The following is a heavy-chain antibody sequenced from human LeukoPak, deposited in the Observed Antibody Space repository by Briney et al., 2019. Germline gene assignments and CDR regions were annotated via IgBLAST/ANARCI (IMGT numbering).Heavy chain of an antibody. CDR1: GFTVSSNY. CDR3: ARDRSSGWADY. V-gene: IGHV3-66*01. D-gene: IGHD6-19*01. Sequence: QTGGSLRLSCAASGFTVSSNYMSWVRQAPGKGLEWVSVIYSGGSTYYADSVKGRFTISRDNAKNSLYLQMNSLRAEDTAVYYCARDRSSGWADYWGQGTLVTVSS. J-gene: IGHJ4*02. CDR2: IYSGGST.